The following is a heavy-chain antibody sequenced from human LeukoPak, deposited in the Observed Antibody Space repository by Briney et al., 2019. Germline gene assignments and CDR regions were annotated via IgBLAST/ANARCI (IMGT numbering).Heavy chain of an antibody. CDR2: IYSGGST. D-gene: IGHD1-14*01. CDR1: GFTVSSNY. V-gene: IGHV3-66*01. CDR3: ASGIPRSYYYYGMDV. Sequence: GGSLRLSCAASGFTVSSNYMSWVRQAPGKGLEWVSVIYSGGSTYYADSVKGRFTISRDNSKNTLYLQMNSLRAEDTAVYYCASGIPRSYYYYGMDVWGQGTTVTVSS. J-gene: IGHJ6*02.